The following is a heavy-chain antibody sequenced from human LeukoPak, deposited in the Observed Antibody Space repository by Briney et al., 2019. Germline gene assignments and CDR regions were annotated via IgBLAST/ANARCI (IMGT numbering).Heavy chain of an antibody. J-gene: IGHJ5*02. CDR3: ARGFGDWGLSWFDP. V-gene: IGHV4-61*01. Sequence: SETLSLTCTVSGGSVSSGSYYWSWIRQPPGKGLEWIGYIYYSGSAKYNPSFKSRVTISVDTSKNQFSLKLTSVTAADTAVYYCARGFGDWGLSWFDPWGQGTLVTVSS. CDR2: IYYSGSA. D-gene: IGHD3-10*01. CDR1: GGSVSSGSYY.